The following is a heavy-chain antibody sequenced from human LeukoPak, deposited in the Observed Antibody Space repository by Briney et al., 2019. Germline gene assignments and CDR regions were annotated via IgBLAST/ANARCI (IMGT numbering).Heavy chain of an antibody. V-gene: IGHV4-34*01. Sequence: SETLSLTCAVYGASFSGYYWSWIRQPPGKGLEWIGEINHSGSTDYNPSLKSRVTISVDTSKNQFSLKLTSVTAADTAVYFCASGSYSNCVLDSWGQGTLVTVSS. D-gene: IGHD4-11*01. CDR1: GASFSGYY. J-gene: IGHJ4*02. CDR2: INHSGST. CDR3: ASGSYSNCVLDS.